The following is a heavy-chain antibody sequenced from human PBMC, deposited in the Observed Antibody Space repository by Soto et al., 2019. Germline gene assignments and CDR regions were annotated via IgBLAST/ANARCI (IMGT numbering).Heavy chain of an antibody. J-gene: IGHJ4*02. D-gene: IGHD2-2*02. V-gene: IGHV3-23*01. Sequence: GGSLRLSCAASGFTFSSYAMSWVRQAPGKGLEWVSAISGSGGSTYYADSVKGRFTISRDNSKNTLYLQMNSLRAEDTAVYYCAKKDIVVVPAAIPEDTDYWGQGTLVTISS. CDR1: GFTFSSYA. CDR2: ISGSGGST. CDR3: AKKDIVVVPAAIPEDTDY.